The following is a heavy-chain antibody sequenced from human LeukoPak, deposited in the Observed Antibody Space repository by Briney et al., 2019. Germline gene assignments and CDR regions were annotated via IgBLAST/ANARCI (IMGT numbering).Heavy chain of an antibody. J-gene: IGHJ3*02. Sequence: SETLSLTCTVSGGSFSSYYWSWIRQPPGKGLEWIGYIYYSGSTNYNPSLKSRVTISVDTSKNQFSLKLSSVTAADTAVYYCARIRGSYEKDAFDIWGQGTMVTVSS. CDR2: IYYSGST. V-gene: IGHV4-59*01. D-gene: IGHD1-26*01. CDR1: GGSFSSYY. CDR3: ARIRGSYEKDAFDI.